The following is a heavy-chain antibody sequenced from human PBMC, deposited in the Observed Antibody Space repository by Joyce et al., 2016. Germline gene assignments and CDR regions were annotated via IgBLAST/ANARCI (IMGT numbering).Heavy chain of an antibody. CDR1: GFPFENYT. D-gene: IGHD2-15*01. Sequence: EEQLVESGGNLVEPGGSLRISCEASGFPFENYTMGWVRQPPGKRLEGVAYLSRSSATIYFADSRRDRFSISRDNDKKSLYLDMHSLRDEDTALYFCTRQYCSGGNCFWYFDLWGRGTRVTVSS. J-gene: IGHJ2*01. CDR2: LSRSSATI. CDR3: TRQYCSGGNCFWYFDL. V-gene: IGHV3-48*02.